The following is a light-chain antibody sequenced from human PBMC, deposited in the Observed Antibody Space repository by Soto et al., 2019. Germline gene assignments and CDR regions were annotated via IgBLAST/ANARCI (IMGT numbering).Light chain of an antibody. V-gene: IGLV2-8*01. CDR1: SRDGGCYNS. Sequence: QSVLTQPPSASGSPGQSVTISCTVTSRDGGCYNSVSWYQQHTGKAHKLMIYEVSKRPSGVPDRFSGSKSGNTASLTVSGLQAEEEADYYCSSYGGRNNLVFGGGTKLTVL. J-gene: IGLJ2*01. CDR3: SSYGGRNNLV. CDR2: EVS.